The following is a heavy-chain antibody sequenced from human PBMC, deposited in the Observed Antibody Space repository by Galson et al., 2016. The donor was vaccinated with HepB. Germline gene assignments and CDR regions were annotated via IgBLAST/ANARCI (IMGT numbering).Heavy chain of an antibody. J-gene: IGHJ4*02. CDR1: GYSFTSYW. CDR3: ARIDCNTTNCYNFDF. Sequence: QSGAEVKKAGESLKISCQGSGYSFTSYWIAWVRQMPGEGLECMGIIYPGDSDTRYSPSFQGQVTISADKSISTAYLQWSSLKASDTAMYFCARIDCNTTNCYNFDFWGQGTLLTVSS. V-gene: IGHV5-51*01. D-gene: IGHD2-2*02. CDR2: IYPGDSDT.